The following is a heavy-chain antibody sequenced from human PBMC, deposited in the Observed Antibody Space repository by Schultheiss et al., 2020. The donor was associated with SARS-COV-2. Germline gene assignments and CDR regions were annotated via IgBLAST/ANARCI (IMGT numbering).Heavy chain of an antibody. Sequence: GGSLRLSCAASGFTFSSYAMHWVRQAPGKGLEWVSAISGSGGSTYYADSVKGRFTISRDNSKNTLYLQMNSLRAEDTAVYYCAILTGSDREYYFDYWGQGTLVTVSS. CDR2: ISGSGGST. J-gene: IGHJ4*02. V-gene: IGHV3-23*01. CDR3: AILTGSDREYYFDY. D-gene: IGHD1-26*01. CDR1: GFTFSSYA.